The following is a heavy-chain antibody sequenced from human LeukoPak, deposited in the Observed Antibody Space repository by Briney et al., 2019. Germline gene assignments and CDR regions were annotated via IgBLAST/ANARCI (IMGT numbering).Heavy chain of an antibody. CDR3: ARGARMVRGVIIPYYYYYMDV. CDR2: MNPNSGNT. J-gene: IGHJ6*03. V-gene: IGHV1-8*03. Sequence: GASVKVSCKASGYTFTSYDINWVRQATGQGLEWMGWMNPNSGNTGYAQKFQGRVTITRNTSISTAYTELSSLRSEDTAVYYCARGARMVRGVIIPYYYYYMDVWGKGTTVTVSS. D-gene: IGHD3-10*01. CDR1: GYTFTSYD.